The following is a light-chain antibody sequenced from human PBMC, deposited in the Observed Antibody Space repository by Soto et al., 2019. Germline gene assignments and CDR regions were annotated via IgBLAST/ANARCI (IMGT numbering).Light chain of an antibody. J-gene: IGLJ2*01. CDR2: SNN. V-gene: IGLV1-44*01. CDR3: AAWDDSLNGPV. Sequence: QAVVTQPPSASGTPGQRVTISCSGSSSNIGSNTVNWYQQLPGTAPKLVIYSNNLWPSGVHDRFSGSKSGTSASLAISGLQSEDEATYYCAAWDDSLNGPVFGGGTKLTVL. CDR1: SSNIGSNT.